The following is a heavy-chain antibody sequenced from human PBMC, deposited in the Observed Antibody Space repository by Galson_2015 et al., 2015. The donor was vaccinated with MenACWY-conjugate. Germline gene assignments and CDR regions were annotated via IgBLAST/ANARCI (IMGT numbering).Heavy chain of an antibody. CDR1: GFTFSRNW. V-gene: IGHV3-7*03. J-gene: IGHJ6*02. Sequence: SLRLSCAASGFTFSRNWMNWVRQAPGKGLEWVASIKKDGSEKYYVDSVKGRFTISRDNAKNSMYLEMNSLRVEDTAVYSCARGHYGMDVWGQGTTVTASS. CDR3: ARGHYGMDV. CDR2: IKKDGSEK.